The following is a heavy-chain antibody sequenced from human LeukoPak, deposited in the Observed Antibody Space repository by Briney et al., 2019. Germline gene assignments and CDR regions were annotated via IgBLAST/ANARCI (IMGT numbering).Heavy chain of an antibody. CDR2: IYYSGST. V-gene: IGHV4-59*01. CDR3: ARDRGWLQS. D-gene: IGHD5-12*01. CDR1: GGSISSYY. J-gene: IGHJ5*02. Sequence: SETLSLTCTVSGGSISSYYRSWIRQPPGKGLEWIGYIYYSGSTNYNPSLKSRVTISVDTSKNQFSLKLSSATAADTAVYYCARDRGWLQSWGQGTLVTVSS.